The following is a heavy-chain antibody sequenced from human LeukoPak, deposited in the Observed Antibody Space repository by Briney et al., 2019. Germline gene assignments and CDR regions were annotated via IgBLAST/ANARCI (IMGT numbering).Heavy chain of an antibody. D-gene: IGHD2-2*01. J-gene: IGHJ4*02. V-gene: IGHV3-23*01. CDR1: GFTFSSYA. CDR3: ATGGLSSTSPLDY. Sequence: PGGSLRLSCAASGFTFSSYAMSWVRQAPGKGLEWVSAISGSGGSTYYADSVKGRFTISRDNSKNSLYLQMNSLRAEDTAVYYCATGGLSSTSPLDYWGQGTLVTVSS. CDR2: ISGSGGST.